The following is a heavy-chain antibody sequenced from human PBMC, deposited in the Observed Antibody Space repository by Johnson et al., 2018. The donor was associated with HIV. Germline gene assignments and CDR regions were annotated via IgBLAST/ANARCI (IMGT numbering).Heavy chain of an antibody. CDR3: QGDSGSYHGNDAFDI. Sequence: QVQLVESGGGVVQPGRSLRLSCAASGFTFSSFAIHWVRQAPGKGLEWVSVIYSGGSTYYADSVKGRFTISRDNSKNTLYLQMNSLRAEDTAVYYCQGDSGSYHGNDAFDIWGQGTMVTVSS. CDR2: IYSGGST. D-gene: IGHD1-26*01. V-gene: IGHV3-NL1*01. CDR1: GFTFSSFA. J-gene: IGHJ3*02.